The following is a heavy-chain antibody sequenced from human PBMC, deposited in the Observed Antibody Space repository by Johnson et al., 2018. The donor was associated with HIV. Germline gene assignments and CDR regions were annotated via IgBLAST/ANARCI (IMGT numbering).Heavy chain of an antibody. D-gene: IGHD5-24*01. CDR1: GFTFDQYV. CDR3: ARGVGDGYNLSAFDI. J-gene: IGHJ3*02. CDR2: MGWTDGTT. Sequence: VQLVESGGGVVRPGGSLRLSCAASGFTFDQYVMTWVRQIPGKGLEWVCGMGWTDGTTGYADSVKGRFTISRDNSKNTLYLQMNSLRAEDTAVYYCARGVGDGYNLSAFDIWGQGTMVTVSS. V-gene: IGHV3-20*04.